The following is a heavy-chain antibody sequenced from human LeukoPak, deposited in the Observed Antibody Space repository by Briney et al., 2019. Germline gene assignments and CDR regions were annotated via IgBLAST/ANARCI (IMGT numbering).Heavy chain of an antibody. J-gene: IGHJ5*02. CDR3: ARGTSFSITMVRGVIRPTGWFDP. D-gene: IGHD3-10*01. CDR2: INHSGST. V-gene: IGHV4-38-2*02. Sequence: SETLSLTCTVSGYSISSGYYWGWIRQPPGKGLEWIGDINHSGSTNYNPSLKSRVTISVDTSKNQFSLKLSSVTAADTAMYYCARGTSFSITMVRGVIRPTGWFDPWGQGTLVTVSS. CDR1: GYSISSGYY.